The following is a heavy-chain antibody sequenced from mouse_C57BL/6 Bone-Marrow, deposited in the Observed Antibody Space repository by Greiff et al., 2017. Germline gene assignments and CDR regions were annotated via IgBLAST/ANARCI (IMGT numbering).Heavy chain of an antibody. V-gene: IGHV14-4*01. CDR1: GFNIKDDY. Sequence: EVQLQQSGAELVRPGASVKLSCTASGFNIKDDYMHWVKQRPEQGLEWIGWIDPENGDTEYASKFQGKATITADTSSNTASLQLSSLTSEDTAVYYCTTRLQDYYAMDYWGQGTSVTVSS. CDR3: TTRLQDYYAMDY. J-gene: IGHJ4*01. D-gene: IGHD2-2*01. CDR2: IDPENGDT.